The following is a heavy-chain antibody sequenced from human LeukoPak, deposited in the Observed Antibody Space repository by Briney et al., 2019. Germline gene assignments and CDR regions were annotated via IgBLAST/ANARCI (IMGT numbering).Heavy chain of an antibody. CDR2: ISGSGGST. D-gene: IGHD5-12*01. Sequence: GGSLRLSCAASGFTFSSYVMSWVRQAPGKGLEWVSGISGSGGSTYYADSVKGRFTISRDNSKNTLYLQMISLRAEDTATYYCAKGYVSHYYYGMDVWGQGTTATVSS. CDR1: GFTFSSYV. J-gene: IGHJ6*02. V-gene: IGHV3-23*01. CDR3: AKGYVSHYYYGMDV.